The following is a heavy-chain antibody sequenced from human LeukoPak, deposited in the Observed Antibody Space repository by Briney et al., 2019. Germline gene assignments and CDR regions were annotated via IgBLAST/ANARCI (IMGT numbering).Heavy chain of an antibody. CDR2: ISSSGSTI. V-gene: IGHV3-48*03. CDR3: ARDIEYSRSSDRDY. J-gene: IGHJ4*02. D-gene: IGHD6-6*01. CDR1: GFTFSSYE. Sequence: GGSLRLSCAASGFTFSSYEMNWVRQAPGKGLEWVSYISSSGSTIYYADSVKGRFTISRDNAKNSLYLQMNSLRAEDTAVYYCARDIEYSRSSDRDYWGQGTLVTVSS.